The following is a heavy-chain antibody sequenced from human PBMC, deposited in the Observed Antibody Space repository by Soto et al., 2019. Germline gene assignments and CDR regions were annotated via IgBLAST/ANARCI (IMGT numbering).Heavy chain of an antibody. CDR1: GLTFSNYG. CDR3: AKAPNFDWLSHFDY. D-gene: IGHD3-9*01. Sequence: GGSLRLSCAASGLTFSNYGMHWVRQAPGKGLEWVAVISYDGSNKYYADSVKGRFTISRDNSKNTLYLQMNRLRAEDTAVYYCAKAPNFDWLSHFDYWGQGTLVTVSS. V-gene: IGHV3-30*18. CDR2: ISYDGSNK. J-gene: IGHJ4*02.